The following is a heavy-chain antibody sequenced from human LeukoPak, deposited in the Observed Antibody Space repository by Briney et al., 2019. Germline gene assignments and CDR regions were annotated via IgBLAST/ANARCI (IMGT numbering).Heavy chain of an antibody. CDR3: AKGYYDSSGGEWFDP. Sequence: ASVKVSCMASGYTFTGYYMHWVRQAPGQGLEWMGWIKPNSGSTNYAQKFQGSVTMTRDTSISTAYMELSRLRSDKTAVYYCAKGYYDSSGGEWFDPWGQGTLVTVSS. V-gene: IGHV1-2*02. CDR1: GYTFTGYY. CDR2: IKPNSGST. D-gene: IGHD3-22*01. J-gene: IGHJ5*02.